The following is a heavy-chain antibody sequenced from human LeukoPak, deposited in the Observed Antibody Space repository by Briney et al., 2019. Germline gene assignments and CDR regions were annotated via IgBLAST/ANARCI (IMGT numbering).Heavy chain of an antibody. Sequence: PSETLSLTCSVSGASISGFFWSWIRQTPGKGLEWIGYISDSGTANYNPSLESRVTISADTSKNQFSLKLTSVTTADTAFYYCARDRSGDLSSYWFVDLWGRGTLVTVSS. CDR2: ISDSGTA. V-gene: IGHV4-59*01. CDR3: ARDRSGDLSSYWFVDL. D-gene: IGHD2-21*01. CDR1: GASISGFF. J-gene: IGHJ2*01.